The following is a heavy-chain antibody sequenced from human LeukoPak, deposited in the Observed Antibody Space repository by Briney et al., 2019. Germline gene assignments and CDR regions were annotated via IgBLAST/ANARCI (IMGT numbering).Heavy chain of an antibody. Sequence: GGSLRLSCAASGFTFSGYAMSWARQAPGKGLEWVSAIYGSGVTTYYADSVKGRFTVSRDNSKNTLYLQMDGLRAEDTAVYYCAKMAGMTRQVYYMDVWGKGATVTVSS. J-gene: IGHJ6*03. V-gene: IGHV3-23*01. D-gene: IGHD5-24*01. CDR2: IYGSGVTT. CDR1: GFTFSGYA. CDR3: AKMAGMTRQVYYMDV.